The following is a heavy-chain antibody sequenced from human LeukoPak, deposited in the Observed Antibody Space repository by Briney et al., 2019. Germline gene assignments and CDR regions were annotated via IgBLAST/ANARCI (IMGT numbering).Heavy chain of an antibody. CDR1: GGTFSSYA. CDR2: IIPIFGTA. Sequence: ASVKVSCKASGGTFSSYAISWVRQAPGQGLEWMGGIIPIFGTANYAQKFQGSVTITADKSTSTAYMGLSSLRSEDTAVYYCARTRRLLPPYYYYYGMDVWGKGTTVTVSS. CDR3: ARTRRLLPPYYYYYGMDV. J-gene: IGHJ6*04. V-gene: IGHV1-69*06. D-gene: IGHD6-25*01.